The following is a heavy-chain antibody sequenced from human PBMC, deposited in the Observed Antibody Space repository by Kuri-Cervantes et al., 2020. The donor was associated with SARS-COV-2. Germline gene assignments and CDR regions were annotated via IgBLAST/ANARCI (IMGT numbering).Heavy chain of an antibody. D-gene: IGHD1-1*01. CDR1: GFTFSSYS. V-gene: IGHV4-34*01. CDR2: INHSGST. J-gene: IGHJ6*03. Sequence: ESLRLSCAASGFTFSSYSMNWIRQPPGKGLEWIGEINHSGSTNYNPSLKSRVTISVDTSKNQFSLKLSSVTAADTAVYYCARVFWNRGPGYYYMDVWGKGTTVTVSS. CDR3: ARVFWNRGPGYYYMDV.